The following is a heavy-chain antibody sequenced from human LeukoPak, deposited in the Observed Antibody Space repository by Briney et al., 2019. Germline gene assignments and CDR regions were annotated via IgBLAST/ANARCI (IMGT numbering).Heavy chain of an antibody. Sequence: ASVKVSCKASGYTFTSYGISWVRQAPGQGLEWMGWMNPNSGNTGYAQKFQGRVTITRNTSLSTAYMELSSLRSEDTAVYYCARGLYNWNYDYWGQGTLVTVSS. J-gene: IGHJ4*02. CDR2: MNPNSGNT. CDR3: ARGLYNWNYDY. CDR1: GYTFTSYG. D-gene: IGHD1-7*01. V-gene: IGHV1-8*03.